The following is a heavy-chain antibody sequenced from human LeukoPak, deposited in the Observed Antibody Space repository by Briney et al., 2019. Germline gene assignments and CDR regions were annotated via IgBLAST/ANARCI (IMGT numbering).Heavy chain of an antibody. CDR1: GGSFSGYS. J-gene: IGHJ5*02. Sequence: SETLSLTCAVYGGSFSGYSWSWIRQPPGKGLEWIGEINHSGSTNYNPSLKSRVTISVDTSKKQFSLKLSTVTAADTAVYYCARGRLLMWFDPWGQGTLVTVSS. V-gene: IGHV4-34*01. CDR3: ARGRLLMWFDP. CDR2: INHSGST. D-gene: IGHD3-16*01.